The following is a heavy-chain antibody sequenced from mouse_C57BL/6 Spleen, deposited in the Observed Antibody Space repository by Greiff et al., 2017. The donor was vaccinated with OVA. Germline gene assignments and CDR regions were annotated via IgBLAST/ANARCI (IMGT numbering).Heavy chain of an antibody. CDR2: IYPGDGDT. CDR3: ERRDYGSRYGALED. Sequence: QVQLQQSGAELVKPGASVKISCKASGYAFSSYWMNWVKQRPGKGLEWIGQIYPGDGDTNYNEKFKGKATLTADKSSSTAYMQLSSLTSEDSAVYLGERRDYGSRYGALEDWGPGTTVTVAS. CDR1: GYAFSSYW. D-gene: IGHD1-1*01. J-gene: IGHJ4*01. V-gene: IGHV1-80*01.